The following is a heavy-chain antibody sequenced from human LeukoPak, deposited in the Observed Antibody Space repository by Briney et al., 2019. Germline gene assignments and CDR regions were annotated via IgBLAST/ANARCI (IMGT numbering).Heavy chain of an antibody. CDR1: GASIRSGDYY. CDR2: IYDSGST. Sequence: PSETLPLTCTVSGASIRSGDYYWSWIRQPPGKGLEWIGYIYDSGSTYYNPSLKSRITISVDTSENRFSLKLSSVTATDTAVYYCARDCSGGSCYGAFDIWGQGTMVTVSS. V-gene: IGHV4-30-4*01. D-gene: IGHD2-15*01. J-gene: IGHJ3*02. CDR3: ARDCSGGSCYGAFDI.